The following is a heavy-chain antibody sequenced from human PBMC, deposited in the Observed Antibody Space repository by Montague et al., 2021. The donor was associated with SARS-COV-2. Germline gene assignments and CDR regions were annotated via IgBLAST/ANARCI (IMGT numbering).Heavy chain of an antibody. J-gene: IGHJ4*02. CDR1: GGSISSSSYY. D-gene: IGHD3-3*01. Sequence: TLSLTCTVSGGSISSSSYYWGWIRQHPGKGLEWIGYIYYSGSTYYNPSLKSRVTISVVTSKNQFSLKLSSATAADTAVYYCARGGTRFGVVTFPFDYWGQGTLVTVSS. CDR3: ARGGTRFGVVTFPFDY. CDR2: IYYSGST. V-gene: IGHV4-31*03.